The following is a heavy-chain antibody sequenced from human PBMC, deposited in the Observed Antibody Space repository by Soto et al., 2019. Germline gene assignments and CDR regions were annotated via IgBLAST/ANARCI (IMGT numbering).Heavy chain of an antibody. V-gene: IGHV3-11*01. CDR1: GFTFSDHY. J-gene: IGHJ4*02. CDR2: SSSGSVT. D-gene: IGHD3-3*01. CDR3: VRAVGDDFWSGYYFDS. Sequence: QVPLVESGGDLAKPGGSLRLSCAVSGFTFSDHYMSFSSSGSVTFYAESVRGRFTISRDNDNNSLFLQMNDLRPDDTAVYYCVRAVGDDFWSGYYFDSWGQGALVTVSS.